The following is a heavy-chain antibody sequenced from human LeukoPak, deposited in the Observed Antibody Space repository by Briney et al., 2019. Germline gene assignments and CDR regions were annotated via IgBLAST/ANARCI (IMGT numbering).Heavy chain of an antibody. D-gene: IGHD3-10*01. J-gene: IGHJ2*01. CDR2: IHQSGDT. CDR3: ARPMVRGAPHKYWHFDL. V-gene: IGHV4-34*01. CDR1: GASFSGYY. Sequence: SETLSLTCAVYGASFSGYYWSWIRQPPGKGLEWIGDIHQSGDTNYNPPLKSRVTISVDTSKNQFSLKLSSVTAADTAVYYCARPMVRGAPHKYWHFDLWGRGTLVTVSS.